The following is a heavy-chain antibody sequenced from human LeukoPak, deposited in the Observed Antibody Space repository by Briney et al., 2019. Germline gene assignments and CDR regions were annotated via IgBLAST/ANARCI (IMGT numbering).Heavy chain of an antibody. J-gene: IGHJ4*02. V-gene: IGHV3-7*01. Sequence: PGGSLRLSCAASGFIFSSYWMSWVRQAPGKGLEWVANIKQDGSEKYYVDSVKGRFTISRDNAKNTLYLQMSSLRAEDTAVYYCAKGPEVRGVIVILKTGEKGALDYWGQGTLVTVSS. CDR1: GFIFSSYW. D-gene: IGHD3-10*01. CDR2: IKQDGSEK. CDR3: AKGPEVRGVIVILKTGEKGALDY.